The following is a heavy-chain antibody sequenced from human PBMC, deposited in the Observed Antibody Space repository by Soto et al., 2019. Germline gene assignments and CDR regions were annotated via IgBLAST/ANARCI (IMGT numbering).Heavy chain of an antibody. V-gene: IGHV3-23*01. CDR1: GFTFSSYA. CDR2: ISGSGGST. D-gene: IGHD3-3*01. Sequence: GGSLRLSCAASGFTFSSYAMSWARQAPGKGLEWVSSISGSGGSTYYADSVKGRFTISRDNSKNTLYLQMNSLRAEDTAVYYCAKDLKLRTYDFWSVHRRAAAFDIWGQGTMVTVSS. CDR3: AKDLKLRTYDFWSVHRRAAAFDI. J-gene: IGHJ3*02.